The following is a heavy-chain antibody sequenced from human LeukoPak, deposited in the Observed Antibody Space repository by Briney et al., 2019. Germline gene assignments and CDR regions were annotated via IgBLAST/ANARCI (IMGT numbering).Heavy chain of an antibody. CDR1: GGSFSGYY. D-gene: IGHD1-14*01. CDR3: ARGGRRTPYYFDY. J-gene: IGHJ4*02. CDR2: INHSGST. V-gene: IGHV4-34*01. Sequence: SETLSLTCAVYGGSFSGYYWSWIRQPPGKGLEWIGEINHSGSTNYNPSLKSRVTISVDTSKSQFSLKLSSVTAADTAVYYCARGGRRTPYYFDYWGQGTLVTVSS.